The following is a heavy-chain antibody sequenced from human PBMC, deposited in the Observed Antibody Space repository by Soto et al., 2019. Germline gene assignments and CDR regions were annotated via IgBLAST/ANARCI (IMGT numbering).Heavy chain of an antibody. J-gene: IGHJ3*02. CDR2: IYYSGST. Sequence: QVQLQESGPGLVKPSQTLSLTCTVSGGSISSGGYYWSWIRQHPGKGLEWIGYIYYSGSTYYNPSLKSRVTISVDTSKNQFSLKLSSVTAADTALYYCAGNLNYYGSGQDAFDIWGQGTMVTVSS. CDR3: AGNLNYYGSGQDAFDI. D-gene: IGHD3-10*01. CDR1: GGSISSGGYY. V-gene: IGHV4-31*03.